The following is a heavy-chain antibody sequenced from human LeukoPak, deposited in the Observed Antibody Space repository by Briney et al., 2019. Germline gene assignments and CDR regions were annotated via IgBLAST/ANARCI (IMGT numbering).Heavy chain of an antibody. CDR3: AGLFYDFWSGSIIPFDY. CDR2: IKQDGSEK. J-gene: IGHJ4*02. CDR1: GFTFSSYW. V-gene: IGHV3-7*01. Sequence: GGSLRLSCAASGFTFSSYWMSWVRQAPGKGLEWVANIKQDGSEKYYVDSVKGRFTISRDNAKNSLYLQMNSLRAEDTAVYYCAGLFYDFWSGSIIPFDYWGQGTLVTVSS. D-gene: IGHD3-3*01.